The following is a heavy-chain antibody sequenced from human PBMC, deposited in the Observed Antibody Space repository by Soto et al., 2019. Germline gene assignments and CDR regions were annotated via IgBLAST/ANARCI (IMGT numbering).Heavy chain of an antibody. V-gene: IGHV4-30-4*01. CDR3: ARALIQLWPHYYYGMDV. Sequence: SETLALTCPVSGCSISSGDYYWSWIRQSPGKGLEWIGYIYYSGTTYYNPPLKSRVTISVDTSKNQFSLKLSSVTAADTAVYYCARALIQLWPHYYYGMDVWGQGTTVPVSS. CDR2: IYYSGTT. J-gene: IGHJ6*02. CDR1: GCSISSGDYY. D-gene: IGHD5-18*01.